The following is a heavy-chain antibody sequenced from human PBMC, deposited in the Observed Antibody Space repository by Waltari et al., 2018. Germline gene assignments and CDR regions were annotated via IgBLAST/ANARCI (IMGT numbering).Heavy chain of an antibody. V-gene: IGHV3-21*01. CDR1: GFTFSSYR. Sequence: EVQLVESGGGLVKPGGSLRLSCAASGFTFSSYRMNWVRQAPGKGLEWVSSISSSSSYIYYADSVKGRFTISRDNAKNSLYLQMNSLRAEDTAVYYCARVLSGRGYYFDYWGQGTLVTVSS. CDR2: ISSSSSYI. J-gene: IGHJ4*02. CDR3: ARVLSGRGYYFDY. D-gene: IGHD2-15*01.